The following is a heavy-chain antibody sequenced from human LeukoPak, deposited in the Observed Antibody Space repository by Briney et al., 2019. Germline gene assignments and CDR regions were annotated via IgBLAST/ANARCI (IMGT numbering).Heavy chain of an antibody. Sequence: PGGSLRLSCAASGFTFSSYSMNWVRQAPGKGLEWVSSISSSSSYIYYADSVKGRFTISRDNAKNSLYLQMNSLRAEDTAVYYCARDLGRGQWLWYFDYWGQGTLVTVSS. J-gene: IGHJ4*02. V-gene: IGHV3-21*01. CDR2: ISSSSSYI. CDR1: GFTFSSYS. CDR3: ARDLGRGQWLWYFDY. D-gene: IGHD6-19*01.